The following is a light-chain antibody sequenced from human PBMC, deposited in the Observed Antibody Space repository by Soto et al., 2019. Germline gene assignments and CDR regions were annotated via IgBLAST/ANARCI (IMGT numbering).Light chain of an antibody. J-gene: IGKJ4*01. CDR2: GAS. V-gene: IGKV3-20*01. Sequence: EIVLTQSPGTLSLSPGGRATLSCRASQSVSRNYVAWYQQKPGQAPRLPIYGASSRASGIPDRFSGSGSGADFTLSITRLEPEDFALYYCQQYGSTPLTFGGGTKVDI. CDR3: QQYGSTPLT. CDR1: QSVSRNY.